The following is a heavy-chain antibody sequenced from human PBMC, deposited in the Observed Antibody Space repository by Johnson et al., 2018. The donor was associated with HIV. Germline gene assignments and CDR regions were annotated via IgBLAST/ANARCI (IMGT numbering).Heavy chain of an antibody. J-gene: IGHJ3*02. CDR1: GFTFSSYA. V-gene: IGHV3-23*04. CDR3: AKDQVDSGSYLVGAFDI. CDR2: ISGSGGST. D-gene: IGHD1-26*01. Sequence: VQLVESGGGVVQPGGSLRLSCAASGFTFSSYAMSWVRQAPGKGLEWVSAISGSGGSTYYADSVKGRFTISRDNSKNTLYLQMNSLRAEATAVYYCAKDQVDSGSYLVGAFDIWGQGTMVTVSS.